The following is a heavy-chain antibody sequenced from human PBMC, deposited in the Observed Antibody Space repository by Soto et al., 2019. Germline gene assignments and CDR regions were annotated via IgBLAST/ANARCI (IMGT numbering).Heavy chain of an antibody. J-gene: IGHJ6*02. CDR1: GFSLNTSGMG. D-gene: IGHD3-10*01. Sequence: QITLKESGPTLVKPTQTLTLTCTFSGFSLNTSGMGVGWIRQPPGKALEWLALIYWADVKRYSPSLKSRLTDTQDTSKNQVVLRMTNMDPEDTGTYYWAHNPFGELWNRYGMDVWGQGTTVTVSS. CDR2: IYWADVK. CDR3: AHNPFGELWNRYGMDV. V-gene: IGHV2-5*02.